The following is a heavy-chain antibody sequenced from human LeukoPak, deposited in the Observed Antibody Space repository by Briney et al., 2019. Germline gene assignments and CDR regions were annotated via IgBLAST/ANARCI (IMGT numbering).Heavy chain of an antibody. Sequence: ASVKVSCKASGYTFTGYYMHWVRQAPGQGLEWMGWINPNSGGTNYAQKFQGRVTMTRDTSISTAYMELSRLRSDDTAVYYCARVKTYYYDSSGYSHFDYWGRGTLVTVSS. V-gene: IGHV1-2*02. CDR3: ARVKTYYYDSSGYSHFDY. J-gene: IGHJ4*02. D-gene: IGHD3-22*01. CDR2: INPNSGGT. CDR1: GYTFTGYY.